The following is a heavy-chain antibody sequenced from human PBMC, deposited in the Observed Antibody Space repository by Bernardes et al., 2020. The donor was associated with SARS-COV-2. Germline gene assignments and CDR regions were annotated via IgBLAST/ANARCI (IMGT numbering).Heavy chain of an antibody. CDR1: GDSISSYY. J-gene: IGHJ3*01. V-gene: IGHV4-59*01. Sequence: SETLSPTCTVSGDSISSYYWSWVRQPPGKGLEWIGFFYYTGITNYNPSLKSRVTISVATSQNQFSLNLTSVTPADTAVYYCARGRQGAFDLWGRGTMVTVSS. D-gene: IGHD6-6*01. CDR2: FYYTGIT. CDR3: ARGRQGAFDL.